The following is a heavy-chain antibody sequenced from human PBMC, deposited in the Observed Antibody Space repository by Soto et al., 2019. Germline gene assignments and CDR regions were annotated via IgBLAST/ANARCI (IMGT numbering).Heavy chain of an antibody. J-gene: IGHJ6*02. CDR1: GFTFSSYA. Sequence: RSLRLYCAASGFTFSSYAMHWVRQAPGKGLEWVAVISYDGSNKYYADSVKGRFTISRDNSKNTLYLQMSSLRAEDTAVYYCARGRVLRYFDWSHRGYYYYGMDVWGRWTTVT. CDR3: ARGRVLRYFDWSHRGYYYYGMDV. CDR2: ISYDGSNK. V-gene: IGHV3-30-3*01. D-gene: IGHD3-9*01.